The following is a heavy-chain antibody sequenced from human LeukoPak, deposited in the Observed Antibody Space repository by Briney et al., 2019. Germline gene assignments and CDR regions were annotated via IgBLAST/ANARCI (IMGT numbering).Heavy chain of an antibody. J-gene: IGHJ4*02. Sequence: SETLSLTCTVSGGSISSYYWSWIRQPPGKGLEWIGYIYYSGSTNYNPSLKSRVTISVDTSKNQFSLKLSSVTAADTAVYYCARDDNFDYWGQGTLVTVSS. CDR3: ARDDNFDY. V-gene: IGHV4-59*01. CDR1: GGSISSYY. CDR2: IYYSGST.